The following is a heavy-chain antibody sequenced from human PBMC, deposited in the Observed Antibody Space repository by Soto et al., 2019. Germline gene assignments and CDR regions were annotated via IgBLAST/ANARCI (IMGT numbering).Heavy chain of an antibody. J-gene: IGHJ6*02. D-gene: IGHD3-3*01. Sequence: ASVKVSCKVSGYTLTELSMHWVRQAPGKGREWMGGFDPEDGETIYAQKFQGRVTMTEDTSTDTAYMELSSLRSEDTAVYYCATGGGSGVAEDYYYGMDVWGQGTTVTVSS. CDR2: FDPEDGET. CDR1: GYTLTELS. CDR3: ATGGGSGVAEDYYYGMDV. V-gene: IGHV1-24*01.